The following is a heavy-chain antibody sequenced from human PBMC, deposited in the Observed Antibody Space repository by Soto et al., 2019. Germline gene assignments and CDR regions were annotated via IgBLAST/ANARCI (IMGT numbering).Heavy chain of an antibody. V-gene: IGHV3-74*01. CDR1: GFTLSNHW. D-gene: IGHD3-10*01. CDR2: INSGGGTT. Sequence: EVQLVESGGGLVQPGGSLRLSCVASGFTLSNHWMHWVRQAPGKGLVWVSRINSGGGTTSYADSVQGRFTISRDNAKNTLYLQMNSLRAEETAVYYCVRACGEGYFDLWGRGTLVTVSS. J-gene: IGHJ2*01. CDR3: VRACGEGYFDL.